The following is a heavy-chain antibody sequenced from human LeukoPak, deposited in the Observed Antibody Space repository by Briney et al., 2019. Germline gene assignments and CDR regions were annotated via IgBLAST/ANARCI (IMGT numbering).Heavy chain of an antibody. CDR3: AREYGSGTPYYYYGMDV. J-gene: IGHJ6*02. CDR1: GYTFTGYY. CDR2: INPNSGGT. Sequence: ASVKVSCKASGYTFTGYYMHWVRQAPGQGLEWMGWINPNSGGTNYAQKFQGRVTTTRDTSISTAYMELSRLRSDDTAVYYCAREYGSGTPYYYYGMDVWGQGTTVTVSS. D-gene: IGHD3-10*01. V-gene: IGHV1-2*02.